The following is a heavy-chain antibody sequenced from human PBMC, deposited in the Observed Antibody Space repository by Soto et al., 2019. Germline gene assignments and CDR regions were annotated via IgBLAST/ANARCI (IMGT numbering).Heavy chain of an antibody. Sequence: SETLSLTCTVSGGSIISSSYYWGWIRQPPGKGQEWIGSIYYSGSTYYNPSLKSRVTISVDTSKNQFSLKLSSVTAADTVVYYCARQDYGDYEGAFDIWGQGTMVTVSS. CDR3: ARQDYGDYEGAFDI. CDR1: GGSIISSSYY. V-gene: IGHV4-39*01. J-gene: IGHJ3*02. D-gene: IGHD4-17*01. CDR2: IYYSGST.